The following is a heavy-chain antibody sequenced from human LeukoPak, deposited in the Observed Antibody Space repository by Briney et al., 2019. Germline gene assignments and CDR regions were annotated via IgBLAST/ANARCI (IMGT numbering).Heavy chain of an antibody. CDR3: ANEIRPNDY. V-gene: IGHV3-23*01. CDR1: GFTFSSHA. Sequence: PGGSLRLSCAVSGFTFSSHAMSWVRQAPGKGLERISAISISGGRTYYADSVKGRFSISRDNSKNTVYLQMNRLRGDDTAVYYCANEIRPNDYWGQGTLVTVSS. J-gene: IGHJ4*02. D-gene: IGHD4-17*01. CDR2: ISISGGRT.